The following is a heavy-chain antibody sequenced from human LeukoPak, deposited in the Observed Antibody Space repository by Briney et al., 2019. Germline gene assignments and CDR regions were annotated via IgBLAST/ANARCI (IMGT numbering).Heavy chain of an antibody. CDR3: ARDRGVGYSGYLLPDY. D-gene: IGHD3-10*01. CDR2: IDPSSGTT. CDR1: GYIFTSCY. V-gene: IGHV1-46*01. Sequence: GASVKVSCKASGYIFTSCYMHWVRQAPGQVLEWMGIIDPSSGTTTYAQKFQGRVTMTRDTSTSTVNMELSSLRSEDTAVYYCARDRGVGYSGYLLPDYWGQGTLVTVSS. J-gene: IGHJ4*02.